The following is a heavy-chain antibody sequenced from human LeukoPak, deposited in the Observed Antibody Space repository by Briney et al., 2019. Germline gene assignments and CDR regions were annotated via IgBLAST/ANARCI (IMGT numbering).Heavy chain of an antibody. Sequence: SETLSLTCTVSGDSISSSRSYWGWIRQPPGKGLEWIGSISYSGSTYYNPSLKSRVTISVDTSKNQFSLKLSSVTAADTAVYYCAREGLNYSDSSGYYLFDYWGQGTLVTVSS. D-gene: IGHD3-22*01. CDR3: AREGLNYSDSSGYYLFDY. CDR2: ISYSGST. CDR1: GDSISSSRSY. J-gene: IGHJ4*02. V-gene: IGHV4-39*07.